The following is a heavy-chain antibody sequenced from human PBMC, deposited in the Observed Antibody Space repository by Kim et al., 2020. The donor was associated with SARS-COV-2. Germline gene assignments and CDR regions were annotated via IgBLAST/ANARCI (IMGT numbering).Heavy chain of an antibody. Sequence: NNGGTQYAQKFQGRVTMTRDTSISTVYMELNSLRSDDTALYFCTREDYWGQGSLVTVSS. CDR2: NNGGT. J-gene: IGHJ4*02. V-gene: IGHV1-2*02. CDR3: TREDY.